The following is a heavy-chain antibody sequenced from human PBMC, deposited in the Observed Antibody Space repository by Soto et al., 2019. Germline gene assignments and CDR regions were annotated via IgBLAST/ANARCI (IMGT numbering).Heavy chain of an antibody. J-gene: IGHJ4*01. D-gene: IGHD2-21*01. CDR1: GFTFSDHY. CDR2: IRNKANSYTT. V-gene: IGHV3-72*01. Sequence: EVQLVESGGGLVQPGRSLRLSCAALGFTFSDHYMDWVRQAPGKGLEWVGRIRNKANSYTTEYAASGKGRFTSSRDDSNNLRFLQIFSLKTEATAVYYCSRAGILPTPYYFDYWGQGTLVTFSS. CDR3: SRAGILPTPYYFDY.